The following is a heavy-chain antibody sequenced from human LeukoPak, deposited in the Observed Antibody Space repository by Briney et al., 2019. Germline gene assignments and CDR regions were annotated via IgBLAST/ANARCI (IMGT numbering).Heavy chain of an antibody. J-gene: IGHJ5*02. V-gene: IGHV3-33*01. CDR3: ARELYGDYSNWFDP. CDR2: IWYDGSNK. Sequence: GGSLRLSCAACGFTFSSYGMHWVRQAPGKGLEGVAVIWYDGSNKYYADSVKGRFTISRDNSKNTLYLQMNSLRAEDTAVYYCARELYGDYSNWFDPWGQGTLVTVSS. D-gene: IGHD4-17*01. CDR1: GFTFSSYG.